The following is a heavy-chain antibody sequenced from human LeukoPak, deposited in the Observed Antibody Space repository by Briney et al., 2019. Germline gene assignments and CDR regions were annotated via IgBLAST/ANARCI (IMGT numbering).Heavy chain of an antibody. J-gene: IGHJ4*02. D-gene: IGHD1-26*01. CDR2: IGGNGVDT. CDR1: GFTFSTYA. V-gene: IGHV3-23*01. Sequence: PGGSLRLSCTASGFTFSTYAMGWARQAPGKGLEWVSGIGGNGVDTYYADSAKGRFTISRGNSKNTVYLQMNSLRAEDTALYYCVKAYTTSGTYLEPWGQGTLVTVSS. CDR3: VKAYTTSGTYLEP.